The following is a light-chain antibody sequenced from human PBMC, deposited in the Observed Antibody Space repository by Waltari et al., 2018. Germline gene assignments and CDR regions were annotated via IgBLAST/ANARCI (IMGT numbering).Light chain of an antibody. J-gene: IGLJ7*01. V-gene: IGLV2-11*01. Sequence: QHPLTQPRAVSGSPRQSVPISCIGTSSDIGSVTFVSWYQQHPGNSPKRLFYDLVKLPSGVPDRLAGSEEGNTASPTIFGLQPEDEADYYCCSYAGSYTFVFGGGTQLTVL. CDR1: SSDIGSVTF. CDR2: DLV. CDR3: CSYAGSYTFV.